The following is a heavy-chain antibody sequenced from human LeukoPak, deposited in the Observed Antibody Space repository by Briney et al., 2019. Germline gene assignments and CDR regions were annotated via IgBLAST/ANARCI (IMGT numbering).Heavy chain of an antibody. CDR1: GGSISRGGYY. CDR2: IYYSGST. Sequence: SETLSLTCTVSGGSISRGGYYWSWIRQYPGKGLEWIGYIYYSGSTYYNPSLKSRVTISVDTSKNQFSLKLSSVTAADTAVYYCARNLGYFDYWGQGTLVTVSS. J-gene: IGHJ4*02. V-gene: IGHV4-31*03. CDR3: ARNLGYFDY. D-gene: IGHD3-16*01.